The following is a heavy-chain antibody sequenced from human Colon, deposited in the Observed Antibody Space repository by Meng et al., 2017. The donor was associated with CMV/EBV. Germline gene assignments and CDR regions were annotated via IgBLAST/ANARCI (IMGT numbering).Heavy chain of an antibody. CDR1: GGSFSGYY. J-gene: IGHJ4*02. V-gene: IGHV4-34*01. D-gene: IGHD3-10*01. CDR2: INHSGST. Sequence: QVQLKQVGAGLLKPLETLSLTCAVYGGSFSGYYWSWIRQPPGKGLEWIGEINHSGSTNYNPSLKSRVTISVDTSKNQFSLKLSSVTAADTAVYYCVRGLYGSGRHQIDYWGQGTLVTVSS. CDR3: VRGLYGSGRHQIDY.